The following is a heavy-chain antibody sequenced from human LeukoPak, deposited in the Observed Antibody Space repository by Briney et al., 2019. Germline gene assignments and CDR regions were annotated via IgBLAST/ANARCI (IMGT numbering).Heavy chain of an antibody. CDR3: AKMMVRGVVY. D-gene: IGHD3-10*01. V-gene: IGHV3-21*04. CDR1: GFTFSSYS. Sequence: GGSLRLSCAASGFTFSSYSMNWVRQAPGKGLEWVSCISSSRSYIYYADSVEGRFTISRDNSKNTLYLQMNSLRAEDTAVYYCAKMMVRGVVYWGQGTLVTVSS. J-gene: IGHJ4*02. CDR2: ISSSRSYI.